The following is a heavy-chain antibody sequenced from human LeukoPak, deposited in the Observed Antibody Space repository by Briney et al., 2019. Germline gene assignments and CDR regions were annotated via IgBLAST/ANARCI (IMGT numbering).Heavy chain of an antibody. CDR2: IMSGSGTV. Sequence: GGSLRLSCAVSGFTVNGYTMNWVRQAPGKGLEWTSIIMSGSGTVMYADSVKGRFTISRDNAKNSLFLQMNSLTDEDTAVYYCVRGGYCSGGGCYFDYWGQGAQVTVSS. CDR1: GFTVNGYT. V-gene: IGHV3-48*02. J-gene: IGHJ4*03. CDR3: VRGGYCSGGGCYFDY. D-gene: IGHD2-15*01.